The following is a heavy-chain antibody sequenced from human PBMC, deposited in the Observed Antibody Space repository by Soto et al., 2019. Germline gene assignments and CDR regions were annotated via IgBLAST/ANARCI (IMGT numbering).Heavy chain of an antibody. V-gene: IGHV3-9*01. CDR3: AKGRGDSGYYSLFDY. D-gene: IGHD3-22*01. Sequence: DVQLVESGGGLVQPGRSLRLSCAASGFTFDDYAMHWVRQAPGKGLEWVSGISWNSGSIGYADSVKGRFTISRDNAKNSLYLQMNSLRAEDTALYYCAKGRGDSGYYSLFDYWGQGSLVTVSS. J-gene: IGHJ4*02. CDR2: ISWNSGSI. CDR1: GFTFDDYA.